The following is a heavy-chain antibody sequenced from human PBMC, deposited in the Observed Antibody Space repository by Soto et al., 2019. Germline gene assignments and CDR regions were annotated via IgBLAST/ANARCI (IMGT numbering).Heavy chain of an antibody. CDR3: ARGRVVTGADY. CDR1: GDSISDSY. V-gene: IGHV4-59*01. Sequence: SETLSLTCTVSGDSISDSYWSWIRQPPGKALEWIGYIYSTGSTNYNPSLKSRVTISVETSKNQFSLKLSSVTAADTAVYYCARGRVVTGADYWGQGTQLTVFS. D-gene: IGHD1-20*01. CDR2: IYSTGST. J-gene: IGHJ4*02.